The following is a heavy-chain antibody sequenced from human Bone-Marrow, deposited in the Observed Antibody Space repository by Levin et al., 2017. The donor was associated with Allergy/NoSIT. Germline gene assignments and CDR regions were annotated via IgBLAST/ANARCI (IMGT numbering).Heavy chain of an antibody. V-gene: IGHV1-2*02. J-gene: IGHJ5*02. CDR3: AREQYSSGENWFDP. D-gene: IGHD6-19*01. CDR2: INPNSGGT. Sequence: GASVKVSCKASGYTFTGYFMHWVRQAPGQGLEWMGWINPNSGGTNYAQKFQGRVTMTRDTSISTAYMELSRLRSDDTAVYYCAREQYSSGENWFDPWGQGTLVTVSS. CDR1: GYTFTGYF.